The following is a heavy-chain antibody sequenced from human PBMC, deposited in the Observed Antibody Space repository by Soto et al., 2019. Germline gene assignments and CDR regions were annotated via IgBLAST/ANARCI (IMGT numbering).Heavy chain of an antibody. D-gene: IGHD6-13*01. CDR2: ISYDGSNK. Sequence: QVQLVESGGGVVQPGRSLRLSCAASGFTFSSYAMHWVRQAPGKGLEWVAVISYDGSNKYYADSEKGRFTISRDNSKNTLDLQMNSLREKDTAVYYFARALGSSWYLNYYYYGIDVWGQGTTVTVSS. CDR3: ARALGSSWYLNYYYYGIDV. CDR1: GFTFSSYA. J-gene: IGHJ6*02. V-gene: IGHV3-30-3*01.